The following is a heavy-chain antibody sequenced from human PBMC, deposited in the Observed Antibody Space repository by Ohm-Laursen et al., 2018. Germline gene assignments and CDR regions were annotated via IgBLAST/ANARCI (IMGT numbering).Heavy chain of an antibody. Sequence: SVKASCTASGFTFTVYNIDWVRHAPGQGLGWLSRVVPSSGGTNFAQRLQGRVTMTRDTSINTAYMELSGLISDDTAVYYCVLGWSTGVDIWGQGTTVTVSS. J-gene: IGHJ6*02. D-gene: IGHD3-3*01. CDR1: GFTFTVYN. CDR2: VVPSSGGT. V-gene: IGHV1-2*06. CDR3: VLGWSTGVDI.